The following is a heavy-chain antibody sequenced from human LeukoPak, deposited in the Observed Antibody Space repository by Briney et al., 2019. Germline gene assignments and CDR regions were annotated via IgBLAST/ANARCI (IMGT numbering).Heavy chain of an antibody. Sequence: GASVKVSCKASRYTFTSYYMHWVRQAPGQGLEWMGIINPSGGSTSYAQKFQGRVTMTRDTSTSTVYMELSSLRSEDTAVYYCAAVVDTGYFDYWGQGTLVTVSS. CDR2: INPSGGST. CDR3: AAVVDTGYFDY. J-gene: IGHJ4*02. CDR1: RYTFTSYY. V-gene: IGHV1-46*01. D-gene: IGHD5-12*01.